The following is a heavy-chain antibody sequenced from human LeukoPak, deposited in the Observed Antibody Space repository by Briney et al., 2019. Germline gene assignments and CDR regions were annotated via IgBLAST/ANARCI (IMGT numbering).Heavy chain of an antibody. V-gene: IGHV4-34*01. D-gene: IGHD1-26*01. CDR1: IDSFTNYY. Sequence: PSETLSLTCAVYIDSFTNYYWNWLRQTPGKGLEWIGEVNDSGGTNINPSLRSRVILSVDTSKNQFSLKLSSVTAADTAMYYCARGDSGISDNAFDIWGQGTMVTISS. J-gene: IGHJ3*02. CDR2: VNDSGGT. CDR3: ARGDSGISDNAFDI.